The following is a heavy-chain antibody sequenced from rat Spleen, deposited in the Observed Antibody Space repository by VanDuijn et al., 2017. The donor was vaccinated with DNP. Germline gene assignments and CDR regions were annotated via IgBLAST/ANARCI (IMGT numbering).Heavy chain of an antibody. CDR1: GFNFNDYW. Sequence: EVKLVESGGGLVQPGRSLKLSCAASGFNFNDYWMGWVRQAPGKGLEWVASITSSGGTTYYPDSVKGRFTISSDNAKNTQYLQMDSLRSEDTATYYCAKDAFDYWGQGVMVTVSS. CDR2: ITSSGGTT. J-gene: IGHJ2*01. V-gene: IGHV5-31*01. CDR3: AKDAFDY.